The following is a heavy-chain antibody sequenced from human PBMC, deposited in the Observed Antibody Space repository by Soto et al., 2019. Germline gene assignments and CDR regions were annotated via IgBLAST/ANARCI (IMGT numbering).Heavy chain of an antibody. V-gene: IGHV4-30-4*01. CDR3: ASYCSGGSCYYDYFDY. Sequence: PSETLSLTCAVYGGSFSGYYWSWIRQPPGKGLEWIGYIYYSGSTYYNPSLKSRVTISVDTSKNQFSLKLSSVTAADTAVYYCASYCSGGSCYYDYFDYWGQGTLVTVSS. J-gene: IGHJ4*02. CDR2: IYYSGST. D-gene: IGHD2-15*01. CDR1: GGSFSGYY.